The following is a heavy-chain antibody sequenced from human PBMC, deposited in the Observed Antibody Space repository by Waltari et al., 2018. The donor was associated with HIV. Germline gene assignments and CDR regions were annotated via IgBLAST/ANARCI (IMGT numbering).Heavy chain of an antibody. Sequence: QVQLVQSGAEVKKPGASVKVSCKASGYTLTSYAIHWVRQAPGQRLEWMGWINAGNDNTKYSQKFQGRVTITRDTSANTAYMGLSSLRSEDTAVYYCARWFSSSWYYYGMDVWGQGTTVTVSS. V-gene: IGHV1-3*01. CDR3: ARWFSSSWYYYGMDV. CDR1: GYTLTSYA. D-gene: IGHD6-13*01. CDR2: INAGNDNT. J-gene: IGHJ6*02.